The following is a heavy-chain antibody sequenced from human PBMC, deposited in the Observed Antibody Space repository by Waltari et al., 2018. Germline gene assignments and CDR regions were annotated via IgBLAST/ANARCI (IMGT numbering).Heavy chain of an antibody. D-gene: IGHD1-7*01. CDR3: ARGGYNWNYHWFDP. Sequence: QVQLQESGPGLVKPSETLSLTCAVSGYSISSGYYWGWIRQPPGKGLEWIGSIYHSGSTYDNPSLKSRVTISVDTSKNQFSLKLSSVTAADTAVYYCARGGYNWNYHWFDPWGQGTLVTVSS. J-gene: IGHJ5*02. CDR1: GYSISSGYY. CDR2: IYHSGST. V-gene: IGHV4-38-2*01.